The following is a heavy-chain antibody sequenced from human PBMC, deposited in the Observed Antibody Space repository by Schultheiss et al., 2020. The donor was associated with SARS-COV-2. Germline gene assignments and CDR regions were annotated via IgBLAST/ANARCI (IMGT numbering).Heavy chain of an antibody. Sequence: VGSLRLSCAASGFTFSSYAMSWVRQAPGKGLEWVSAISGSGGSTYYADSVKGRFTISRDNSKNSLYLQMNSLRAEDTAVYYCARDNSPIPFYYDSIGYFYSRANAFDIWGQGTMVTVSS. CDR2: ISGSGGST. CDR3: ARDNSPIPFYYDSIGYFYSRANAFDI. CDR1: GFTFSSYA. V-gene: IGHV3-23*01. D-gene: IGHD3-22*01. J-gene: IGHJ3*02.